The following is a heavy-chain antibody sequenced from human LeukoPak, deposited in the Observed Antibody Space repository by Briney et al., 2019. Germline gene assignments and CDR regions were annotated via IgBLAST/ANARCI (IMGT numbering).Heavy chain of an antibody. CDR2: IRYDGSNK. V-gene: IGHV3-30*02. Sequence: PGGSLRLSCAASGFTFSSYGMHWVRQAPGKELEWVAFIRYDGSNKYYADSVKGRFTISRDNSKNTLYLQMNSLRAEDTAVYYCAKDRTTVTTGGVDYWGQGTLVTVSS. CDR3: AKDRTTVTTGGVDY. J-gene: IGHJ4*02. CDR1: GFTFSSYG. D-gene: IGHD4-17*01.